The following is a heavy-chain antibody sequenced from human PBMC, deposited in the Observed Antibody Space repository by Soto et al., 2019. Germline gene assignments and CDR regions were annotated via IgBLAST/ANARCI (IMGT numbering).Heavy chain of an antibody. D-gene: IGHD3-10*01. CDR2: IYHSGST. CDR3: ARGRGLWFGKDEQVLDG. Sequence: QVQLQESGPGLVQPSGTLSLTCAVSGGCISSSNWWSWIRQPPGKGLEWIGEIYHSGSTNYNPSLKSRVTISVDKSKNQFSLKLSSVTAADTAVYYCARGRGLWFGKDEQVLDGWGQGTTVTVSS. CDR1: GGCISSSNW. V-gene: IGHV4-4*02. J-gene: IGHJ6*02.